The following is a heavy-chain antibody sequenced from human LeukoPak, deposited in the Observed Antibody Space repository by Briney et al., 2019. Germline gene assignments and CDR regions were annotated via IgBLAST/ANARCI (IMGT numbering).Heavy chain of an antibody. J-gene: IGHJ4*02. Sequence: GGSLRISCAASGFTFSSYGMHWVRQAPGKGLEWVSSISSSSSYIYYADSVKGRFTISRDNAKNSLYLQMNSLRAEDTAVYYCARDPPYSGSPPAVYWGQGTLVTVSS. CDR2: ISSSSSYI. CDR3: ARDPPYSGSPPAVY. CDR1: GFTFSSYG. D-gene: IGHD1-26*01. V-gene: IGHV3-21*01.